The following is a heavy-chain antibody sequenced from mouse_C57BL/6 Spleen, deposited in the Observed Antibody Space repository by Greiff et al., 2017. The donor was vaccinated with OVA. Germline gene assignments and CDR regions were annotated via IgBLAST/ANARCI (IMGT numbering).Heavy chain of an antibody. Sequence: VQLQQSGPGLVQPSQSLSITCTVSGFSLTSYGVHWVRQSPGKGLEWLGVIWSGGSTDYNAAFISRLSISKDNSKSQVFFKMNSLQADDTAIYYCASWVYYAMDYWGQGTSVTVSS. D-gene: IGHD4-1*01. CDR3: ASWVYYAMDY. V-gene: IGHV2-2*01. CDR2: IWSGGST. J-gene: IGHJ4*01. CDR1: GFSLTSYG.